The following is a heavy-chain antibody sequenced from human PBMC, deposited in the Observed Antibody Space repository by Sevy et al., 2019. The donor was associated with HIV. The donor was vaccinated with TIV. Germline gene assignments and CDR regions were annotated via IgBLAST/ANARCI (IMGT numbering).Heavy chain of an antibody. CDR1: GFIVSKFA. Sequence: GGSLRLSCTVSGFIVSKFAMHWVRQAPGKGLEWVAVTSYDGSHKYYGDSVKGRLTVPRDNSKNILSLEMSSLRRDDTAVYYCARGENNDEFFQYWGQGTLVTVSS. CDR2: TSYDGSHK. CDR3: ARGENNDEFFQY. J-gene: IGHJ1*01. D-gene: IGHD1-26*01. V-gene: IGHV3-30*04.